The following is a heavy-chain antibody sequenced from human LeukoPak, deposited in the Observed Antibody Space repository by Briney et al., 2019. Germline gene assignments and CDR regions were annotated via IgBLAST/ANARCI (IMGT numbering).Heavy chain of an antibody. Sequence: SGPALVKPTQTLTLTCTFSGSSLSTRGKCVSWIRQPPGKALEWLSHIEWDDDKYYSTSLKTRLTVSKDTSKNQVVLIMTNMDPVDTATYYCARIRGYDYVWGSYRSYYFDYWGQGNLVTVSS. J-gene: IGHJ4*02. V-gene: IGHV2-70*01. D-gene: IGHD3-16*02. CDR1: GSSLSTRGKC. CDR3: ARIRGYDYVWGSYRSYYFDY. CDR2: IEWDDDK.